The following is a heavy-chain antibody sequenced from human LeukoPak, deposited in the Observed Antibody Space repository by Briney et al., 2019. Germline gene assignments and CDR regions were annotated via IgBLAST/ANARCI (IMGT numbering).Heavy chain of an antibody. J-gene: IGHJ5*02. Sequence: GASVKVSCKASGYTFTSYGISWVRQAPGQGLEWMGWISAYNGNTNYAQKLQGRVAMTTDTSTSTAYMELRSLRSDDTAVYYCARFPRLWFGGTKQYWFDPWGQGTLVTVSS. CDR3: ARFPRLWFGGTKQYWFDP. CDR2: ISAYNGNT. D-gene: IGHD3-10*01. V-gene: IGHV1-18*01. CDR1: GYTFTSYG.